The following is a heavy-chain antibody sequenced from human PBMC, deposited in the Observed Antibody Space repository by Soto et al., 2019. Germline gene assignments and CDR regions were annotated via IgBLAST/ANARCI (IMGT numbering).Heavy chain of an antibody. J-gene: IGHJ6*02. CDR2: ISYDGSNK. V-gene: IGHV3-30*18. CDR3: AKDVGSSSLGYYYYGMDV. CDR1: GFTFSSYG. D-gene: IGHD6-6*01. Sequence: PGGSLRLSCAASGFTFSSYGMLWVRQAPGKGLEWVAVISYDGSNKYYADSVKGRFTISRDNSKNTLYLQMNSLRAEDTAVYYCAKDVGSSSLGYYYYGMDVWGQGTTVTVSS.